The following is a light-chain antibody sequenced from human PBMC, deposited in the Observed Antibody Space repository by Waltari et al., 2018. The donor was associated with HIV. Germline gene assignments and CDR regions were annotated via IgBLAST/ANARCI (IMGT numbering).Light chain of an antibody. J-gene: IGKJ2*01. CDR1: QSLLHSNGYNY. V-gene: IGKV2-28*01. CDR2: LGS. CDR3: MQALQTPYT. Sequence: DIVMTQSPLSLPVTPGEPASISCRSSQSLLHSNGYNYLDWYLQKPGQSPQLLIYLGSNRASGVPDRFSGSGSGTDFTLKISRVEADDVGVYYCMQALQTPYTFGQGTKLAIK.